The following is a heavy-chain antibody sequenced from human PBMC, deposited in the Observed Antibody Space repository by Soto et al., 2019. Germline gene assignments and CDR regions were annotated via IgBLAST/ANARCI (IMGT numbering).Heavy chain of an antibody. CDR1: GFIFNNYA. CDR3: VKRDHTHLTGNH. CDR2: ITSNSGKT. J-gene: IGHJ5*02. Sequence: PGGSLRLSCLTSGFIFNNYAVHWVRQAPGKGLEYVSAITSNSGKTYYADSVKGRFTISRDSSKNTVFLHMSSLRAEDTAVYYCVKRDHTHLTGNHWGQGTLVTVSS. V-gene: IGHV3-64D*06. D-gene: IGHD3-9*01.